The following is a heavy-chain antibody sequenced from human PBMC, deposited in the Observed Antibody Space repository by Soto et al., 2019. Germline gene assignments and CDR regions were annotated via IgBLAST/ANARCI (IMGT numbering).Heavy chain of an antibody. Sequence: EVRLVESGGGLVQPGGSLRLSCAASGFTFRSYWMYWVRQAPGKGLVWVSRINSDGSSTSYADSVKGRFTISRDNAKNTLSLQMNRLSGEDAAVYYCAGDGDWRGWSFDYWGQGTRVTVSS. D-gene: IGHD2-21*01. CDR1: GFTFRSYW. CDR2: INSDGSST. V-gene: IGHV3-74*01. J-gene: IGHJ4*02. CDR3: AGDGDWRGWSFDY.